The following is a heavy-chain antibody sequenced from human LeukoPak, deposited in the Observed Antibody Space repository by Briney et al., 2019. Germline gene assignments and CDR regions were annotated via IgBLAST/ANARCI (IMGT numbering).Heavy chain of an antibody. D-gene: IGHD3-16*01. Sequence: ASVKVSCKTSGYTFSNYRINWVRQAPGQGLEWMGWINPNSGGTNYAQKFQGRVTMTRDTSISTAYMELSRLRSDDTAVYYCARVRYRLAETYIDYWGQGTLVTVSS. CDR3: ARVRYRLAETYIDY. V-gene: IGHV1-2*02. CDR1: GYTFSNYR. CDR2: INPNSGGT. J-gene: IGHJ4*02.